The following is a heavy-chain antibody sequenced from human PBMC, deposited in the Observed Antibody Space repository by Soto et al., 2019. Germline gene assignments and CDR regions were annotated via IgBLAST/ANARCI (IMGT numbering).Heavy chain of an antibody. CDR3: ARAEGYSSSWYGVY. J-gene: IGHJ4*02. D-gene: IGHD6-13*01. CDR2: IIPIFGTA. V-gene: IGHV1-69*13. Sequence: SVNVSRKTAGGTYSIYPISRVRQAPGQGLEWMGGIIPIFGTANYAQKFQGRVTITADESTSTAYMELSSLRSEDTAVYYCARAEGYSSSWYGVYWGQGTLVTVSS. CDR1: GGTYSIYP.